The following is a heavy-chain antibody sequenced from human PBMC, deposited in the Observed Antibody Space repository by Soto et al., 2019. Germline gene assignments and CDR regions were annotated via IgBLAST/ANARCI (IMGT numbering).Heavy chain of an antibody. CDR2: IYPGDSET. V-gene: IGHV5-51*01. J-gene: IGHJ3*02. D-gene: IGHD3-22*01. CDR1: GYSFTSYW. CDR3: ARHGGYDSSGYPRDAFDI. Sequence: PGESLKISCKGSGYSFTSYWIGWVRQMPGKGLEWMGIIYPGDSETRYSPSFQGQVTISADKSISTADLQWSSLKASDTAMYYCARHGGYDSSGYPRDAFDIWGQGTMVTVSS.